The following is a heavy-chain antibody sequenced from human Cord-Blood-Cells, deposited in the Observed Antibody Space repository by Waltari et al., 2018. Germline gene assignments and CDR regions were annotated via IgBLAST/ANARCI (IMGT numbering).Heavy chain of an antibody. D-gene: IGHD1-26*01. J-gene: IGHJ4*02. CDR1: GFTFSNAW. CDR2: IKSKTDGGTT. V-gene: IGHV3-15*01. CDR3: TTDYPSLSPTYSGSYFEDY. Sequence: EVQLVESGGGLVKPGGSLRLSCAAAGFTFSNAWMSWVRQAPGKGLEWVGRIKSKTDGGTTDYAAPVKGRFTISRDDSKNTLYLQMNSLKTEDTAVYYCTTDYPSLSPTYSGSYFEDYWGQGTLV.